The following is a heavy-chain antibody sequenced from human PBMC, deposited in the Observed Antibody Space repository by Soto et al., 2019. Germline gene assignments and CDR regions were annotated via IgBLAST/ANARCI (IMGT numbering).Heavy chain of an antibody. CDR3: ARGPDYYDSSGFVFDI. CDR2: IYYSGST. D-gene: IGHD3-22*01. Sequence: PSETLSLTCTVSGGSISSGGYYWSWIRQHPGKGLEWIGYIYYSGSTYYNPSLKSRVTISVDTSKNQFSLKLSSVTAADTAVYYCARGPDYYDSSGFVFDIWGQGTIVTVSS. J-gene: IGHJ3*02. CDR1: GGSISSGGYY. V-gene: IGHV4-31*03.